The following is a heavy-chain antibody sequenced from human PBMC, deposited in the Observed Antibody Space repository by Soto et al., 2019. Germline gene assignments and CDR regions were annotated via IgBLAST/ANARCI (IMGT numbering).Heavy chain of an antibody. Sequence: GGSLRLSCAASGFTFSSYGMHWVRQAPGKGLEWVAVISYDGSNKYYADSVKGRFTISRDNSKNTLYLQMNSLRAEDTDVYYCAKDLAVVPAAMLSWFDPWGQGTLVTVSS. CDR2: ISYDGSNK. D-gene: IGHD2-2*01. CDR3: AKDLAVVPAAMLSWFDP. J-gene: IGHJ5*02. CDR1: GFTFSSYG. V-gene: IGHV3-30*18.